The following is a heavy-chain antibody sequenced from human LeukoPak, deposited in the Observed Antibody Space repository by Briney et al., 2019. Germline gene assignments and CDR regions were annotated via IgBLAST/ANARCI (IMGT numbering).Heavy chain of an antibody. V-gene: IGHV4-4*07. Sequence: PSETLSLTCSVSGASISSYYYNWIRQTAGGGLEWIGRLNISGSTDYKPSFKSGVTTTVDTSNNQFFPELTSETAADTAVYFCARDLSGSLYFDYWLQGGLVTVSS. J-gene: IGHJ4*02. CDR2: LNISGST. D-gene: IGHD3-10*01. CDR1: GASISSYY. CDR3: ARDLSGSLYFDY.